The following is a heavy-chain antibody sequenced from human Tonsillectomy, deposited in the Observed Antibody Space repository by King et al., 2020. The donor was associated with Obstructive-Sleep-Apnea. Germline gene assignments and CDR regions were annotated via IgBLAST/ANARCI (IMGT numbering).Heavy chain of an antibody. CDR3: ARGGSDDYDILTGYYDFDY. J-gene: IGHJ4*02. Sequence: VQLQQWGAGLLKPSETLSLTCAVYGGSFSGCYWSWIRQPPGKGLEWIGEINHSGSTNYNPSLKSRVTISVDTSKNQFSLKLSSVNAADTAVNYCARGGSDDYDILTGYYDFDYWGQGTLVTVSS. CDR2: INHSGST. D-gene: IGHD3-9*01. CDR1: GGSFSGCY. V-gene: IGHV4-34*01.